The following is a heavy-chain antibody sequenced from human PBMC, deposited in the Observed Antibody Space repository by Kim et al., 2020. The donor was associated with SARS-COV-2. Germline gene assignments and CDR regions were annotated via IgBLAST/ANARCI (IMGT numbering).Heavy chain of an antibody. CDR2: ISSSGSTI. J-gene: IGHJ2*01. Sequence: GGSLRLSCAASGFTFSSYEMNWVRQAPGKGLEWVSYISSSGSTIYYADSVKGRFTISRDNAKNSLYLQMNSLRAEDTAVYYCARDLDPILTGYYSQLTPDQNWYFDLWGRGTLVTVSS. V-gene: IGHV3-48*03. CDR1: GFTFSSYE. CDR3: ARDLDPILTGYYSQLTPDQNWYFDL. D-gene: IGHD3-9*01.